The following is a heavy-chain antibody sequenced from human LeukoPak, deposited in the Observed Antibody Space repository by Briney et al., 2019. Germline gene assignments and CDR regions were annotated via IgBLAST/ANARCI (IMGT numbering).Heavy chain of an antibody. V-gene: IGHV4-31*03. CDR1: GGSISSGDYY. CDR2: IYYSGST. CDR3: ARASVAPGGKADWFDP. D-gene: IGHD6-13*01. Sequence: SETLSLTCSVSGGSISSGDYYWSWIRQHPEKGLEWIGYIYYSGSTYYNPSLKSRVTISVDTSNNQFSLKLSSVTAADTAVCYCARASVAPGGKADWFDPWGQGTLVTVSS. J-gene: IGHJ5*02.